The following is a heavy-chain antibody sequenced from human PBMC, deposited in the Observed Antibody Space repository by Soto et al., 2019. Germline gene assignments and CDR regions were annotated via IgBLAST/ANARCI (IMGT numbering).Heavy chain of an antibody. CDR2: IYYSGST. J-gene: IGHJ6*03. CDR3: LGGGSLHRRSGYYYSMDV. V-gene: IGHV4-31*03. CDR1: GGSISSGGYY. Sequence: PSETLSLTCTVSGGSISSGGYYWSWIRQHPGKGLEWIGYIYYSGSTYYNPSLKSRVTISVDTSKNQFSLKLSSVTAADTAVYYCLGGGSLHRRSGYYYSMDVWGKGTTVTVSS. D-gene: IGHD2-15*01.